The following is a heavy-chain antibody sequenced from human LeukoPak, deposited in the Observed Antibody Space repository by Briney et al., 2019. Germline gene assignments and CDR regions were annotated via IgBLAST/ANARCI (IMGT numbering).Heavy chain of an antibody. V-gene: IGHV3-21*01. J-gene: IGHJ4*02. Sequence: GSLRLSCAASGFTFCRYAISWVRQAPGKGLEWVSSITSGGDYVYYADSVKGRFTTSRDNAKNSLSLQLNSLRVEDTAVYYCARGHYDVLAASYKWTPDYWGQGTLVTVSS. CDR3: ARGHYDVLAASYKWTPDY. CDR1: GFTFCRYA. CDR2: ITSGGDYV. D-gene: IGHD3-9*01.